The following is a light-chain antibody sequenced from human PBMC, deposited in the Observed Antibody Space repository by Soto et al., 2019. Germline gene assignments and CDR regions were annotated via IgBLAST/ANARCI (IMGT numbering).Light chain of an antibody. V-gene: IGKV1-39*01. Sequence: DIQMTQSPSSLSASVGDRVTITCRASQSISSYLNWYQRKPGKAPKLLIYAASSLQSGVPSRFSGSGSETDFTLTINSLQPEDFATYYCQQSSITPYTFGQGTKLEIK. CDR2: AAS. CDR3: QQSSITPYT. CDR1: QSISSY. J-gene: IGKJ2*01.